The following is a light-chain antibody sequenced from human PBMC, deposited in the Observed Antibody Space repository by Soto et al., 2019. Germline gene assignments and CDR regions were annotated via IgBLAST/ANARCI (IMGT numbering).Light chain of an antibody. CDR3: CSYAGSPRYV. J-gene: IGLJ1*01. V-gene: IGLV2-11*01. CDR1: SSDVGGYNY. Sequence: QSALTQPRSVSGSPGQSVTISCTGTSSDVGGYNYVSWYQQHPGKAPKVMIYDVSERPSGVPDRFSGSKSGNTASLTISGLQAEDEADYYCCSYAGSPRYVFGGGTKVTVL. CDR2: DVS.